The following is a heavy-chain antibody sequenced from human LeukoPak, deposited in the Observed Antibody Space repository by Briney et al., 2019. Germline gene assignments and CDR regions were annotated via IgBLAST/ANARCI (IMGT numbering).Heavy chain of an antibody. J-gene: IGHJ4*02. CDR1: GFTFSSYE. Sequence: GGSLRLSCAASGFTFSSYEMNWVRQAPGKGLEWVSYISSSGSTIYYADSVKGRFTISRDNAKNSLYLQMNSLRAEDTAVYYCAKSPYSSGWLHYYWGQGTLVTVSS. CDR3: AKSPYSSGWLHYY. V-gene: IGHV3-48*03. D-gene: IGHD6-19*01. CDR2: ISSSGSTI.